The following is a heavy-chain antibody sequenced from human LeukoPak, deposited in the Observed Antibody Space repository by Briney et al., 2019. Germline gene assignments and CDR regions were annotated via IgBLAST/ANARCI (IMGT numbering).Heavy chain of an antibody. D-gene: IGHD2-21*02. J-gene: IGHJ3*02. CDR2: IYYSGST. CDR3: ARDGAQLAYCGGDCYPRAFDI. V-gene: IGHV4-59*12. Sequence: SETLSLTCTVSGGSISSYYWSWIRQPPGKGLEWIGYIYYSGSTNYNPSLKSRVTISVDTSKNQFSLKLSSVTAADTAVYYCARDGAQLAYCGGDCYPRAFDIWGQGTMVTVSS. CDR1: GGSISSYY.